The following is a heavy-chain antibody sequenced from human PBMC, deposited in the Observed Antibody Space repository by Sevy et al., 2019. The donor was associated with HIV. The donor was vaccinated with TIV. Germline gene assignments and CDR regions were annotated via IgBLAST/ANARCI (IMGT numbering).Heavy chain of an antibody. Sequence: GGSLRLSCAASGFTFTNYWMHWVRQAPGKGLVWVSRINSDGSITTYADSVKGRFTISRDNAKNTLYLQMNRLRAEDADVNDWVYYDFWSGSSEYYMDVWGKGTTVTVSS. J-gene: IGHJ6*03. CDR3: VYYDFWSGSSEYYMDV. CDR2: INSDGSIT. CDR1: GFTFTNYW. V-gene: IGHV3-74*01. D-gene: IGHD3-3*01.